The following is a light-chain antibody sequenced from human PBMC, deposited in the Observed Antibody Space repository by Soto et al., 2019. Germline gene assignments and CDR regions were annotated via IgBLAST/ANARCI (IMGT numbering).Light chain of an antibody. CDR3: QKYYSAPRT. J-gene: IGKJ1*01. CDR1: QGMISY. V-gene: IGKV1-27*01. Sequence: DIQMTQSPSSLSASVGDRVTITCRASQGMISYLAWYEQKPGKAPKLLIYAASTLQSGVPSRFTGSGSGTDFTLTISSLQPEDVATYYCQKYYSAPRTFGQVTKVESK. CDR2: AAS.